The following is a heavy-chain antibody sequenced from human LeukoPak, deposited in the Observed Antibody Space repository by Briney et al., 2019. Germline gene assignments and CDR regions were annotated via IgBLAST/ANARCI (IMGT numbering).Heavy chain of an antibody. CDR2: IHPGDSDT. V-gene: IGHV5-51*01. CDR1: GYSFPTYW. D-gene: IGHD5-18*01. Sequence: GESLKISCKGSGYSFPTYWIGWVRQMPGKGLEWMGIIHPGDSDTRYSPSFQGQVTISADKSISTAYLQWSSLKASDTAMYYCARQMDSYGRDYWGQGTLVTVSS. J-gene: IGHJ4*02. CDR3: ARQMDSYGRDY.